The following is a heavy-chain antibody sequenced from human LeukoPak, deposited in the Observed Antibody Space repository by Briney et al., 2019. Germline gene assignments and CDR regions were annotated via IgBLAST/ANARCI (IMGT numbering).Heavy chain of an antibody. CDR1: GGSINSINYY. Sequence: SETLSLTCTVSGGSINSINYYWGWIRQPPGKGLEWIGTIYYSGNTYHNPSLMSRVTISTDTSKNQFSLRLSSVTAADTADCARHVLNREFDYWGQGTLATVSS. CDR3: ARHVLNREFDY. CDR2: IYYSGNT. V-gene: IGHV4-39*01. D-gene: IGHD2/OR15-2a*01. J-gene: IGHJ4*02.